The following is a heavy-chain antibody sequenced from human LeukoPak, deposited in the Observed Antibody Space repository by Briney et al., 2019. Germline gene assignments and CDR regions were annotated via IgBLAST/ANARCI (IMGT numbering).Heavy chain of an antibody. Sequence: GGSLRLSCAASGFTFSSFAMHWVRQAPGKGLEWVAVISYDGNNKYYADSVKGRFTISRDNFKNTLYLQMNSLRAEDTALYYCATLPTWGQGTLVTVSS. CDR3: ATLPT. CDR1: GFTFSSFA. V-gene: IGHV3-30-3*01. D-gene: IGHD4-17*01. CDR2: ISYDGNNK. J-gene: IGHJ4*02.